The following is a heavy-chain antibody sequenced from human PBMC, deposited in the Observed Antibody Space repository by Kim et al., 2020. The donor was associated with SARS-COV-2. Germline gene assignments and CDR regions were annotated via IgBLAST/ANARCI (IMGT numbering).Heavy chain of an antibody. Sequence: GGSLRLSCAASGFTFSSYAMSWVRQAPGKGLEWVSAISGSGGSTYYADSVKGRFTISRDNSKNTLYLQMNSLRAEDTAVYYCAKDRGYSSGWYWDYFDYWGQGTLVTVSS. CDR3: AKDRGYSSGWYWDYFDY. CDR1: GFTFSSYA. CDR2: ISGSGGST. V-gene: IGHV3-23*01. J-gene: IGHJ4*02. D-gene: IGHD6-19*01.